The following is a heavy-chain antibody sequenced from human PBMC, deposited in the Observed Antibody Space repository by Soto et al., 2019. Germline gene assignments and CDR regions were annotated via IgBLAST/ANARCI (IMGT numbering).Heavy chain of an antibody. CDR2: IWYDGSNK. D-gene: IGHD6-6*01. V-gene: IGHV3-33*01. J-gene: IGHJ6*02. CDR3: ARDSSSSGDYYYYGMDV. Sequence: PGGSLRLSCAAPVFTFSSYGMHWVRQAPGKGLEWVAVIWYDGSNKYYADSVKGRFTISRDNSKNTLYLQMNSLRAEDTAVYYCARDSSSSGDYYYYGMDVWGQGTTVTVSS. CDR1: VFTFSSYG.